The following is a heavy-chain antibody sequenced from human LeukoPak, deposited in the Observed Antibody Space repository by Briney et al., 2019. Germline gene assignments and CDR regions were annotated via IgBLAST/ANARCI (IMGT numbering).Heavy chain of an antibody. CDR3: ARHMNGGTNPMDV. J-gene: IGHJ6*02. D-gene: IGHD2-8*01. CDR2: MRYSEAP. Sequence: SETLSLTCTVSGVSISGYFWSWFRQPPGMRLEYIADMRYSEAPTYNPSLKSRVSISLDTSKNQCSLKLSSVTAADTAVYYCARHMNGGTNPMDVWGQGTMATVSS. V-gene: IGHV4-59*08. CDR1: GVSISGYF.